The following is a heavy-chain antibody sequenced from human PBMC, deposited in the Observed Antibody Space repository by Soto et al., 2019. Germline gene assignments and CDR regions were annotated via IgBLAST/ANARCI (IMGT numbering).Heavy chain of an antibody. J-gene: IGHJ4*02. CDR3: ARDQLGARGDY. Sequence: QVPLVQSGAEVKKPGASVKVSCKASGYTFTSYGISWVRQAPGQGLEWMGWIGVYNNNRNYAQKVQGRVTMTTDTPTSTAYMELRSLISDDTAVYYCARDQLGARGDYWGQGTLVTVSS. CDR1: GYTFTSYG. CDR2: IGVYNNNR. D-gene: IGHD3-10*01. V-gene: IGHV1-18*04.